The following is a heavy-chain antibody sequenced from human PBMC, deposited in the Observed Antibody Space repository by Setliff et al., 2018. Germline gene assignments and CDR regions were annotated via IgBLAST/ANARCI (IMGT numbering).Heavy chain of an antibody. D-gene: IGHD2-15*01. Sequence: SETLSLTCTVSGGSISSGSYFWGWIRQPPGKGLEWIGSIDYSGTIYYNPSLKSRVTISVDTSKNQFSLKLSSVTAEATAVYYCAREAKRNVVVVVAATPVYWGQGTLVTVSS. V-gene: IGHV4-39*07. CDR2: IDYSGTI. CDR3: AREAKRNVVVVVAATPVY. J-gene: IGHJ4*02. CDR1: GGSISSGSYF.